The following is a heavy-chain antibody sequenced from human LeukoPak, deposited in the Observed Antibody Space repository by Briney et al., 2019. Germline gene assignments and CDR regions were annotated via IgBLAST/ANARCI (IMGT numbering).Heavy chain of an antibody. Sequence: GGSLRLSCAVSGFTFGTYAMSWVRQAPGKGLEWVSGITGSGSDTYYADSVKGRFTISRDNSKNTLYLQMNSLRAEDTAVYYCAREGYYDSSGYCTDWGQGTLVTVSS. CDR3: AREGYYDSSGYCTD. CDR2: ITGSGSDT. J-gene: IGHJ4*02. V-gene: IGHV3-23*01. D-gene: IGHD3-22*01. CDR1: GFTFGTYA.